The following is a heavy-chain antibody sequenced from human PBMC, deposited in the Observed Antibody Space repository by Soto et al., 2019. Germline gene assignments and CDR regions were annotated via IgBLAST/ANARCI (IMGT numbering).Heavy chain of an antibody. CDR1: GGTFSSYA. CDR2: IIPIFGTA. V-gene: IGHV1-69*13. CDR3: ARALDYYGSGSYARFDP. Sequence: ASVKVSCKASGGTFSSYAISWVRQAPGQGLEWMGGIIPIFGTANYAQKFQGRVTITADESTSTAYMELSSLRSEDTAVYYCARALDYYGSGSYARFDPWGQGTLVTVSS. D-gene: IGHD3-10*01. J-gene: IGHJ5*02.